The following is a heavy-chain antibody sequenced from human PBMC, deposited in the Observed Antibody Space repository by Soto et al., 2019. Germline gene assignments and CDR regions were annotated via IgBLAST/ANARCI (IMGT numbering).Heavy chain of an antibody. CDR2: ISSTSSYI. V-gene: IGHV3-21*02. CDR1: GFTFSSYS. CDR3: ARDPSYFDF. J-gene: IGHJ4*02. Sequence: EVQLVESGGGLVKPGGSLRLSCAASGFTFSSYSMNWVRQAPGKGLEWVSSISSTSSYIYYADSARGRFTISRDNAKNSLYLQLNSLRAEDTAVYYCARDPSYFDFWGQGTLVTVSS.